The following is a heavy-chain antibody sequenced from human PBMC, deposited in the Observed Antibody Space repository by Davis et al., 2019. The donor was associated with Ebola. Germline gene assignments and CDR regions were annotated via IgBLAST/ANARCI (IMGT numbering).Heavy chain of an antibody. CDR3: ARDRAYSAFDY. D-gene: IGHD5-12*01. CDR1: GFTFDDYA. CDR2: ISWNSGSI. J-gene: IGHJ4*02. V-gene: IGHV3-9*01. Sequence: PGGSLRLSCAASGFTFDDYAMHWVRQAPGKGLEWVSGISWNSGSIGYVDSVKGRFTISRDNARNSLFLQINRLGADDTAIYYCARDRAYSAFDYLGRGTLVTVST.